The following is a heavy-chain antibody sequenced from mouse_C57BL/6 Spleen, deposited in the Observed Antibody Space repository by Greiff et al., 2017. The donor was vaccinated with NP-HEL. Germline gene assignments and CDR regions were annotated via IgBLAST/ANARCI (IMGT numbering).Heavy chain of an antibody. D-gene: IGHD2-3*01. V-gene: IGHV5-6*02. CDR3: ARRIYDGYYYAMDY. CDR1: GFTFSSYG. Sequence: EVNVVESGGDLVKPGGSLKLSCAASGFTFSSYGMSWVRQTPDKRLEWVATISSGGSYTYYPDSVKGRFTISRDNAKNTLYLQMSSLKSEDTAMYYCARRIYDGYYYAMDYWGQGTSVTVSS. CDR2: ISSGGSYT. J-gene: IGHJ4*01.